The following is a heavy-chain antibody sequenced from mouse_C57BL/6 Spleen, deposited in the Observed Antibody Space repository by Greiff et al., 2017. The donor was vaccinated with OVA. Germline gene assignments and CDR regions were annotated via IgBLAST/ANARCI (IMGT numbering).Heavy chain of an antibody. Sequence: DVHLVESGGDLVKPGGSLKLSCAASGFTFSSYGMSWVRQTPDKRLEWVATISSGGSYTYYPDSVKGRFTISRDNAKNTLYLQISSLKSEDTAMYYCARDYYGSTLYYFDYWGQGTTLTVSS. J-gene: IGHJ2*01. CDR2: ISSGGSYT. D-gene: IGHD1-1*01. CDR1: GFTFSSYG. CDR3: ARDYYGSTLYYFDY. V-gene: IGHV5-6*01.